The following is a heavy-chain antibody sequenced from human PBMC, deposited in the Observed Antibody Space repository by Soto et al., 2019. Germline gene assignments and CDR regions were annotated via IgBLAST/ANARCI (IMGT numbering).Heavy chain of an antibody. CDR3: AKDMIASTLADFFDY. J-gene: IGHJ4*02. D-gene: IGHD2-21*01. V-gene: IGHV3-23*01. Sequence: EVQLLESGGGLIQPGGSLRLSCEASGFTFSNYGMTWVRLAPGKGLEWVSTISGSGGRTFYADPVKGRFTISRDNSKNTLYLQMNSLRAEDTSVYYFAKDMIASTLADFFDYWGQGTLVTVSS. CDR2: ISGSGGRT. CDR1: GFTFSNYG.